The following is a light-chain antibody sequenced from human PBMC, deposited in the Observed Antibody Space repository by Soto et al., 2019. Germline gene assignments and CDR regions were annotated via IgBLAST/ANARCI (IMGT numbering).Light chain of an antibody. Sequence: DIQMTQSPPTLSASVGDRVTITCRASQTISSWLAWYQQKPGKDPKLLIYTASSVQSGVPPRFSGSGSGTEFTLTISSLQPDDFATYYCQQYKSYSWTFGQGTKVE. V-gene: IGKV1-5*03. J-gene: IGKJ1*01. CDR1: QTISSW. CDR2: TAS. CDR3: QQYKSYSWT.